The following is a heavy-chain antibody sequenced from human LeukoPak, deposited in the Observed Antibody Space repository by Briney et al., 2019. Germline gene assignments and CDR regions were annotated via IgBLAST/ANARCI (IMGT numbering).Heavy chain of an antibody. J-gene: IGHJ6*03. CDR2: INSDGSST. CDR1: GFTFSSYW. Sequence: GGSLRLPCAASGFTFSSYWMHWVRQAPGKGLVWVSRINSDGSSTSYADSVKGRFTISRDNAKNTLYLQMNSLRAEDTAVYYCARVGSSSSVGGYYYYYMDVWGKGTTVTVSS. D-gene: IGHD6-6*01. CDR3: ARVGSSSSVGGYYYYYMDV. V-gene: IGHV3-74*01.